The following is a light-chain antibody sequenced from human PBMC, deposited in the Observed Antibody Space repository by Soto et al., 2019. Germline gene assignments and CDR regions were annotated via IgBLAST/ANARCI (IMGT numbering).Light chain of an antibody. CDR3: QQYNNWPPRT. V-gene: IGKV3-15*01. Sequence: EIVMTQSPATLSVSPGERATLSCRASQSVSSKLAWYQQKPGQAPRLLIYGASTRATGIPARFSGSGSGTEFTLTISSLQSEDFAVYYCQQYNNWPPRTVGGGTKVDSK. CDR2: GAS. J-gene: IGKJ4*01. CDR1: QSVSSK.